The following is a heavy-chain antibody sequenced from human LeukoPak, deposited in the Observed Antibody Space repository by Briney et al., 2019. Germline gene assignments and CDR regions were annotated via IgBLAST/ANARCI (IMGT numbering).Heavy chain of an antibody. D-gene: IGHD2-21*02. Sequence: SETLSLTCTVSGGSISSYYWSWIRQPAGKGLEWIGRIYTSGSTNYNPSLKSRVTMSVDTSKNQFSLKLSSVTAADTAVYYRHLVVTAIGWGTYDYWGQGTLVTVSS. J-gene: IGHJ4*02. CDR1: GGSISSYY. CDR2: IYTSGST. CDR3: HLVVTAIGWGTYDY. V-gene: IGHV4-4*07.